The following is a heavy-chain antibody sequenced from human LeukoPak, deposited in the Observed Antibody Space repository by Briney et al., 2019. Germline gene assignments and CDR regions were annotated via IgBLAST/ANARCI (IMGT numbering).Heavy chain of an antibody. V-gene: IGHV1-2*02. CDR2: INPNSGGT. CDR3: ARLSGNYYGGFYFDY. D-gene: IGHD1-26*01. J-gene: IGHJ4*02. CDR1: GYTFTGYY. Sequence: ASVKVSCKASGYTFTGYYMHWVRQAPGQGLEWMGCINPNSGGTNYAQKFQGRVTMTRDTSISTAYMELSSLRSEDTAVYYCARLSGNYYGGFYFDYWGQGTLVTVSS.